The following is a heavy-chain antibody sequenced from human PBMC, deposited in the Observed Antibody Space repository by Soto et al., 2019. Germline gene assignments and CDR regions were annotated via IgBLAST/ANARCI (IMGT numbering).Heavy chain of an antibody. CDR2: ISGSGGST. Sequence: GGPLRLSCAASGFTFSSYAMSWVRQAPGKGLEWVSAISGSGGSTYYADSVKGRFTISRDNSKNTLYLQMNSLRAEDTAVYYCAKGHKQYYYDSSGYPDYWGQGTLVTVSS. D-gene: IGHD3-22*01. CDR3: AKGHKQYYYDSSGYPDY. CDR1: GFTFSSYA. J-gene: IGHJ4*02. V-gene: IGHV3-23*01.